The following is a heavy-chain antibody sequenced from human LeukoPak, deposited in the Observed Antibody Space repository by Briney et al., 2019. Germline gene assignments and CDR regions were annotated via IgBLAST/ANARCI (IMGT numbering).Heavy chain of an antibody. D-gene: IGHD2-15*01. Sequence: EASVKVSCKASGGTFSSYAISWVRQAPGQGLEWMGGIIAISGTANYAQKFQGRVTITTDESTSTAYMELSSLRSEDTAVYYCARDGCLNFGGSCYHQWFDPWGQGTLVTVSS. CDR2: IIAISGTA. CDR1: GGTFSSYA. CDR3: ARDGCLNFGGSCYHQWFDP. V-gene: IGHV1-69*05. J-gene: IGHJ5*02.